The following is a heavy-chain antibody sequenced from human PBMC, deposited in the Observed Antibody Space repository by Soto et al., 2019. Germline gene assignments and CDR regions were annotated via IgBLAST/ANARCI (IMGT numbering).Heavy chain of an antibody. D-gene: IGHD3-16*01. Sequence: PGESLKISCKGSGYSFTSYWIGWVRQMPGKGLEWMGIIYPGDSDTRYSPSFQGQVTISADKSISTAYLQWSSLKASDTAMYYCARQPTLGNDYVTQGWFDPWGQGTLVTVSS. CDR1: GYSFTSYW. CDR2: IYPGDSDT. J-gene: IGHJ5*02. CDR3: ARQPTLGNDYVTQGWFDP. V-gene: IGHV5-51*01.